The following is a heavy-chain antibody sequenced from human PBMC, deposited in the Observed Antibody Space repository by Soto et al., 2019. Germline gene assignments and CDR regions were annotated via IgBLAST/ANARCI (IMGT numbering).Heavy chain of an antibody. Sequence: SVKVSCKASGGTFSSYAISWVRQAPGQGLEWMGGIIPIFGTANYAQKFQGRVTITADESTSTAYMELSSLRSEDTAVYYCARDRVVAVAATEDYYYGMDVWGQGTTVTVSS. CDR3: ARDRVVAVAATEDYYYGMDV. V-gene: IGHV1-69*13. J-gene: IGHJ6*02. CDR2: IIPIFGTA. CDR1: GGTFSSYA. D-gene: IGHD2-15*01.